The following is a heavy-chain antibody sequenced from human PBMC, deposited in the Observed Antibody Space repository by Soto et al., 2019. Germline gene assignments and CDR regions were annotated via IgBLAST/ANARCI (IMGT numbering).Heavy chain of an antibody. J-gene: IGHJ4*02. D-gene: IGHD3-10*01. CDR2: IKGDGIST. CDR3: ARGAMGNYYNDY. V-gene: IGHV3-74*01. CDR1: GFTFSSYW. Sequence: EVQLVESGGGLVQSGGSLRLSCAASGFTFSSYWMHWVRQAPGKGLVWVSRIKGDGISTNYADSVKGRFTISRDNAKDTVFLQMNGLSADDTAVYYCARGAMGNYYNDYWGQGTQVTVSS.